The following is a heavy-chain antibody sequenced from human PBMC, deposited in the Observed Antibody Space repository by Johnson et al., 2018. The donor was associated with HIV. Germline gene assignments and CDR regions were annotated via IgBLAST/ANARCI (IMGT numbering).Heavy chain of an antibody. CDR1: GFTFSMYS. D-gene: IGHD3-16*01. Sequence: QVQLVESGGGVVQPGRSLRLSCAASGFTFSMYSMHWVRQAPGKGLEWVALISYDGSNKYYADSVKGRFTIFRDNSENTLFLQMNRLRAEDTAVYYCAKDRTNWGYDAFDIWGQGTMVTVSS. CDR2: ISYDGSNK. CDR3: AKDRTNWGYDAFDI. J-gene: IGHJ3*02. V-gene: IGHV3-30*18.